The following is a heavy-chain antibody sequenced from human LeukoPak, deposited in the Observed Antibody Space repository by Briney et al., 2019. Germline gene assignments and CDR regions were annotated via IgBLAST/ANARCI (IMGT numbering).Heavy chain of an antibody. J-gene: IGHJ3*02. CDR1: GFTFSSYT. CDR2: IKQDGSEK. Sequence: GGSLRLSCAASGFTFSSYTMHWIRQAPGKGLEWVANIKQDGSEKYYVDSVKGRFTISRDNAKNSLYLQMNSLRAEDTAVYYCARESSSYYYDSSGYYYVLSGAFDIWGQGTMVTVSS. D-gene: IGHD3-22*01. V-gene: IGHV3-7*03. CDR3: ARESSSYYYDSSGYYYVLSGAFDI.